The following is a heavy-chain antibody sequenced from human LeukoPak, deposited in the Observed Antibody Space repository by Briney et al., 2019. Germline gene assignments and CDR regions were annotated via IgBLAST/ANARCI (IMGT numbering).Heavy chain of an antibody. Sequence: ASVKVSCKASGYTFTGYYMHWVRQAPGQGLEWMGWISPNSGGTNYAQKFQGRVTMTRDTSISTAYMELSRLRSDDTAVYYCARDDTKAAAGTWYYYYYGMDVWGQGTTVTVSS. CDR3: ARDDTKAAAGTWYYYYYGMDV. CDR2: ISPNSGGT. D-gene: IGHD6-13*01. J-gene: IGHJ6*02. V-gene: IGHV1-2*02. CDR1: GYTFTGYY.